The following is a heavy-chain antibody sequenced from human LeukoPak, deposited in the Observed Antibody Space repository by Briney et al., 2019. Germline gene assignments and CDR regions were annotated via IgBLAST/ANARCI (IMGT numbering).Heavy chain of an antibody. CDR1: GFMFSNYW. CDR3: ARIGYSSSSFDY. CDR2: IKQDGSLK. D-gene: IGHD6-6*01. Sequence: GGSLRLSCAASGFMFSNYWMSWVRQAPGKGLEWVANIKQDGSLKHYVDSLKGRFTISRDNAKTSVYLQMSSLRAEDTAVYFRARIGYSSSSFDYWGQGTLVTVSS. V-gene: IGHV3-7*01. J-gene: IGHJ4*02.